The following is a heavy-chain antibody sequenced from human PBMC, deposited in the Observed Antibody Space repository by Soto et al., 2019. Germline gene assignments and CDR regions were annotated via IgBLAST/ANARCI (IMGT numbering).Heavy chain of an antibody. CDR3: AKDRATMVRGVISFDY. CDR2: ISGSGGST. J-gene: IGHJ4*02. V-gene: IGHV3-23*01. D-gene: IGHD3-10*01. CDR1: GFTFSSYN. Sequence: GGSLRLSCAASGFTFSSYNMNWVRQAPGKGLEWVSAISGSGGSTYYADSVKGRFTISRDNSKNTLYLQMNSLRAEDTAVYYCAKDRATMVRGVISFDYWGQGTLVTVSS.